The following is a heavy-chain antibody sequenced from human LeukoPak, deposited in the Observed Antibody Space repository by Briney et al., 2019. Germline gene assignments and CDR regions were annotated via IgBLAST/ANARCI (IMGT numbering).Heavy chain of an antibody. V-gene: IGHV4-34*01. Sequence: SETLSLTCAVYGGSFSGYYWSWIRQPPGKGREGIGEINHIGSTNYNPSLKSPVTISVDTSKKQFCLKLSSVTAAATAVYYCARAKVNPVTTDYWGQGTLVTVSS. CDR1: GGSFSGYY. D-gene: IGHD4-17*01. CDR2: INHIGST. J-gene: IGHJ4*02. CDR3: ARAKVNPVTTDY.